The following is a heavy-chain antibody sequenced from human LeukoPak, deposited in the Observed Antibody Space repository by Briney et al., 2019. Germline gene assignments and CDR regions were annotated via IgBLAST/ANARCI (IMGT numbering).Heavy chain of an antibody. J-gene: IGHJ6*02. V-gene: IGHV1-2*06. D-gene: IGHD2-2*01. Sequence: ASVRVSFKASVYTFTVYYMHWVRQAPGQGLEWMGQINPNSGGTKYTQKFQGRVTITTETSISTAYMELSRLRSEDTAVYYCARVYIVVVNGMHVWGQGTTVTVSS. CDR2: INPNSGGT. CDR3: ARVYIVVVNGMHV. CDR1: VYTFTVYY.